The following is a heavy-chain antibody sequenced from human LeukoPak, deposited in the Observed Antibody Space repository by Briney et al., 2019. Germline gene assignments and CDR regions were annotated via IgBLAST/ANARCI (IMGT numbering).Heavy chain of an antibody. CDR2: ISAYNGNT. CDR3: ARSMTTVTYWYFDL. J-gene: IGHJ2*01. Sequence: ASVKVSCKASGYTFTSYGISWVRQAPGQGPEWMGWISAYNGNTNYAQKLQGRVTMTTDTSTSTAYMELRSLRSDDTAVYYCARSMTTVTYWYFDLWGRGTLVTVSS. V-gene: IGHV1-18*01. CDR1: GYTFTSYG. D-gene: IGHD4-17*01.